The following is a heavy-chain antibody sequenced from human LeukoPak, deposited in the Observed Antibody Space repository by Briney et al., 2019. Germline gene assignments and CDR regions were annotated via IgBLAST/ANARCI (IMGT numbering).Heavy chain of an antibody. Sequence: ASVKVSCKASGYTFTSCDINWVRQATGQGLEWMGWMNPNSGNTGYGQSFQGRITMTRDISIGTAYMELSNLTSEDTAIYYCTRGSSGRRDNWGQGTLVTVTA. J-gene: IGHJ4*02. CDR1: GYTFTSCD. V-gene: IGHV1-8*01. D-gene: IGHD6-19*01. CDR3: TRGSSGRRDN. CDR2: MNPNSGNT.